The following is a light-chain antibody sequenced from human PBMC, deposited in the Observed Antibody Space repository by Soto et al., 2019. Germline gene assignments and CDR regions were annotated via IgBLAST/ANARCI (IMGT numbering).Light chain of an antibody. CDR3: QQRSNWPLT. J-gene: IGKJ4*01. V-gene: IGKV3-11*01. CDR2: DAS. Sequence: EIVLTQSPATLSLSPGERATLSCRPSQSVSTYLAWYQQKPGQAPRVLIYDASNRATGIPARFSGSGSGTDFTLTISSLEPEDFAVYYCQQRSNWPLTFGGGTKVEIK. CDR1: QSVSTY.